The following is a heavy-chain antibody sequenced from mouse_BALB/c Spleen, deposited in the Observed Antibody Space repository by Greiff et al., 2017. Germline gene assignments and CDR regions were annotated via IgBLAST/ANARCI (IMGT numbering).Heavy chain of an antibody. D-gene: IGHD2-3*01. V-gene: IGHV5-17*02. CDR3: ASGYDGYYLYAMDY. Sequence: EVQVVESGGGLVQPGGSRKLSCAASGFTFSSFGMHWVRQAPEKGLEWVAYISSGSSTIYYADTVKGRFTISRDNPKNTLFLQMTSLRSEDTAMYYCASGYDGYYLYAMDYWGQGTSVTVSS. CDR2: ISSGSSTI. CDR1: GFTFSSFG. J-gene: IGHJ4*01.